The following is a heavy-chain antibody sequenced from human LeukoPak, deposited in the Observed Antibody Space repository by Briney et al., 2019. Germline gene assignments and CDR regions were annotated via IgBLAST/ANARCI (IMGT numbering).Heavy chain of an antibody. D-gene: IGHD5-12*01. CDR3: VKDRPLGYSGYPFMDV. Sequence: PGRSLRLSCAASGFTFSNYAMSWVRQAPGKGLEWVSAISGSGGDTFYTDSVKGRFTISRDNSKNTLYLQMKGLRAEDTAVYYCVKDRPLGYSGYPFMDVWGKGTTVTVSS. CDR2: ISGSGGDT. V-gene: IGHV3-23*01. J-gene: IGHJ6*04. CDR1: GFTFSNYA.